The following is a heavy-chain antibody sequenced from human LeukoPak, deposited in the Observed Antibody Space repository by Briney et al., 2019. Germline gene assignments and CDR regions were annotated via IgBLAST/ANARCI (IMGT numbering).Heavy chain of an antibody. Sequence: ATVKISCKASVYTFTDYYMHWVQQAPGKGREWMGRVDPEDGETIYAEKFQGRVTITADTSTDTAYMELSSLRSEDTAVYYCATGASGYCSSTSCPLFDYWGQGTLVTVSS. CDR2: VDPEDGET. CDR1: VYTFTDYY. D-gene: IGHD2-2*01. J-gene: IGHJ4*02. V-gene: IGHV1-69-2*01. CDR3: ATGASGYCSSTSCPLFDY.